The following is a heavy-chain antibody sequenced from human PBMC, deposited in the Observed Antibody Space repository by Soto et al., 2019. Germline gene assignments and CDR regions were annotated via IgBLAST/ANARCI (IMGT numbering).Heavy chain of an antibody. CDR1: GFSFKCQG. V-gene: IGHV3-23*01. CDR3: AKDAPRRDGWYSFDH. Sequence: PGGTLILSCVASGFSFKCQGMCWVRRAPGKGLEGVSGISARGGYSDHGDSVKGRFTISRDNSKNTLYMQMNSLRAEDTAVYYCAKDAPRRDGWYSFDHWGQGALVTVSS. CDR2: ISARGGYS. J-gene: IGHJ4*02. D-gene: IGHD6-19*01.